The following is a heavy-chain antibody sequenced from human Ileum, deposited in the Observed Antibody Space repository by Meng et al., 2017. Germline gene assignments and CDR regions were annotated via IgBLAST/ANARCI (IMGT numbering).Heavy chain of an antibody. J-gene: IGHJ5*02. Sequence: EVQLVESGGGLVKPGGSLRLSCVASGLIVSNAWMSWVRQDPGKWLGCVGRIKSKTDGETTEDAAPVKGRFTISINDSKNTLYLQMNSLKIEDTAVYYCTTVPELFEPWCLGTLVTVSS. CDR3: TTVPELFEP. CDR1: GLIVSNAW. CDR2: IKSKTDGETT. D-gene: IGHD1-7*01. V-gene: IGHV3-15*01.